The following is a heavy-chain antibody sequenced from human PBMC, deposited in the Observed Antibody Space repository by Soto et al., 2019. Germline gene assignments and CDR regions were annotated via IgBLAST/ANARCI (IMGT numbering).Heavy chain of an antibody. Sequence: VQLLESGGTLIQPGGSLRLSCAASGFTFRSYAMTWVRQAPGKGLEWVSATSNSGGVAFYGDSVKGRFTISRDNSKNILFLQMNSLRAEDTAVYYCAKIESGSYSGYWGQGTLVTVSS. CDR1: GFTFRSYA. CDR2: TSNSGGVA. V-gene: IGHV3-23*01. J-gene: IGHJ4*02. CDR3: AKIESGSYSGY. D-gene: IGHD3-10*01.